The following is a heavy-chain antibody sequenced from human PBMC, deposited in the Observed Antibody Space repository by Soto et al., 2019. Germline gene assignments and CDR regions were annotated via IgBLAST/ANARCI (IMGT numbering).Heavy chain of an antibody. D-gene: IGHD3-10*01. V-gene: IGHV4-39*03. J-gene: IGHJ6*02. CDR1: SAPVSGTTYT. CDR2: IYYGGSS. Sequence: SETLSLTCTVSSAPVSGTTYTWGWIRQPPGKGLEWVASIYYGGSSYYNPSLNSRVTVSVDTSKNQFSLKMTSVTAADTAVYYCLTQGFGPLHGLVDVWGQGTTVTVSS. CDR3: LTQGFGPLHGLVDV.